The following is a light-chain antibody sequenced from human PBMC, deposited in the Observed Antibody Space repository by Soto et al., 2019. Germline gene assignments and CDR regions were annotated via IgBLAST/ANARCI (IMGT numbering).Light chain of an antibody. CDR3: QQYGSSPLT. Sequence: EIVLTQSPGTLSLSPGERATLPCRASQSVSSSYLAWYQQKPGQAPRLLIYGASSRATGIPDRFSGSGSGTDFTLTISRLEPEDLAVYDCQQYGSSPLTFGGGTKVEIK. CDR2: GAS. V-gene: IGKV3-20*01. CDR1: QSVSSSY. J-gene: IGKJ4*01.